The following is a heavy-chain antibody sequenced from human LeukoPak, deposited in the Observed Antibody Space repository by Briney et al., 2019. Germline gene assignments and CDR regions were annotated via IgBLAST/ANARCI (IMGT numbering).Heavy chain of an antibody. CDR1: GYTFTGYY. J-gene: IGHJ3*02. V-gene: IGHV1-18*04. CDR2: ISAYNGNT. CDR3: ARVKVPGAFDI. Sequence: ASVKVSCKASGYTFTGYYMHWVRQAPGQGLEWMGWISAYNGNTNYAQKLQGRVTMTTDTSTSTAYMELRSLRSDDTAVYYCARVKVPGAFDIWGQGTMVTVSS.